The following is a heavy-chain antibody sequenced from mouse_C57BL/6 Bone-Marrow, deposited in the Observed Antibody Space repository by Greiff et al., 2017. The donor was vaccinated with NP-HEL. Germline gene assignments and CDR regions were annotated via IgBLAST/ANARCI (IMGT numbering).Heavy chain of an antibody. J-gene: IGHJ4*01. CDR2: IDPSDSYT. Sequence: QVQLQQPGAELVKPGASVKLSCKASGYTFTSYWMQWVKQRPGQGLEWIGEIDPSDSYTNYNQKFKGKATLTVDTSSSTAYMQLSSLTSEDSAVYYCASEEGMDYWGQGTSVTVSS. CDR3: ASEEGMDY. V-gene: IGHV1-50*01. CDR1: GYTFTSYW.